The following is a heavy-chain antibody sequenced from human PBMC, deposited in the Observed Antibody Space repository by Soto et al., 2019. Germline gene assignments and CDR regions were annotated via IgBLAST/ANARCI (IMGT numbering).Heavy chain of an antibody. CDR2: IFWDDDK. CDR3: AHRPYYGDYWGTFDY. V-gene: IGHV2-5*02. D-gene: IGHD4-17*01. J-gene: IGHJ4*02. CDR1: GFSLRTSGVG. Sequence: QITLKESGPTLVKPTQTLTLTCTFSGFSLRTSGVGVGWIRQPPGKALEWLAVIFWDDDKRYSPSLKSRLTTPNHATKHHVVLTTTNMDPVDTSTYSCAHRPYYGDYWGTFDYWGQGTLVTVSS.